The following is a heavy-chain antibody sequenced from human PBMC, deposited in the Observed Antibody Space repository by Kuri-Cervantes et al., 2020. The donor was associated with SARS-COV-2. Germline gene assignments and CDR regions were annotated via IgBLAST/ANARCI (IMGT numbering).Heavy chain of an antibody. CDR2: INHSGNT. CDR1: GGSFSGYY. J-gene: IGHJ4*02. Sequence: GSLRLSCAVYGGSFSGYYWSWIRQRPGKGLEWIGEINHSGNTNYNPSLKSRVTISVDTSKNQFSLKLSSVTAADTAVYYCASRYCSSTSCYRTTGKYYFDYWGQGTLVTVSS. V-gene: IGHV4-34*01. CDR3: ASRYCSSTSCYRTTGKYYFDY. D-gene: IGHD2-2*01.